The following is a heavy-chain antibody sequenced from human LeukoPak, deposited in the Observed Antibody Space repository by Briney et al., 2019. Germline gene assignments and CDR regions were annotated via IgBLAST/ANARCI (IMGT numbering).Heavy chain of an antibody. CDR3: AKENLLLWFAGRDGGAIDY. V-gene: IGHV3-30*18. J-gene: IGHJ4*02. CDR1: GFTFSSYG. Sequence: GGSLRLSCAASGFTFSSYGMHWVRQAPGKGLEWVAVISYDGSNKYYADSVKGRFTISRDNSKNTLYLQMNSLRAEDTAVYYCAKENLLLWFAGRDGGAIDYWGQGTLVTVSS. CDR2: ISYDGSNK. D-gene: IGHD3-10*01.